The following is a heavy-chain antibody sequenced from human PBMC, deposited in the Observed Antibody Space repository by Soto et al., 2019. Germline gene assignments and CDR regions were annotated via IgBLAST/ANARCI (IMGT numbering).Heavy chain of an antibody. J-gene: IGHJ6*02. Sequence: QVQLVQSGAEVKKPGASVKVSCKASGYTFSNYGISWVRQGPGQGLEWMGWISGYNGNTHYEEKVQDRIKMTTDTSTRTTYLELRSRRSDATAVYFCARDPGFGFGYSYAFAMDVWGQGTTITVSS. CDR1: GYTFSNYG. V-gene: IGHV1-18*01. CDR2: ISGYNGNT. CDR3: ARDPGFGFGYSYAFAMDV. D-gene: IGHD5-18*01.